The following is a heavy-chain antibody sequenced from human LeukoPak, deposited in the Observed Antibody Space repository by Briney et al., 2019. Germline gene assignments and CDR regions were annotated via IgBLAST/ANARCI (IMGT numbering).Heavy chain of an antibody. J-gene: IGHJ4*02. D-gene: IGHD3-9*01. Sequence: GGSLRLSCAASGFPFSIYSMIWVRQAPAKGPEWVAHIKPDGSEKYYVGSVKGRFTISGDNAENSLYLQMNSLRAEDTAVYYCARDRDWSFDYWGQGTLVTVSS. V-gene: IGHV3-7*05. CDR2: IKPDGSEK. CDR3: ARDRDWSFDY. CDR1: GFPFSIYS.